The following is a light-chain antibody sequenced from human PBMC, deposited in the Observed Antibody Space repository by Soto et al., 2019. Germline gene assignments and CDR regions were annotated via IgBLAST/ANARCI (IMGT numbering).Light chain of an antibody. Sequence: IPMTQSPSTMYGSXGDRVTIICRPSLSISNLLAWYQQRPGXVPKLXIFDVSILESGVTSRSSGRGSGKEFNITISSLQPEDFATYPCQQYYISWSFGQGTKVDIK. V-gene: IGKV1-5*02. CDR1: LSISNL. CDR3: QQYYISWS. J-gene: IGKJ1*01. CDR2: DVS.